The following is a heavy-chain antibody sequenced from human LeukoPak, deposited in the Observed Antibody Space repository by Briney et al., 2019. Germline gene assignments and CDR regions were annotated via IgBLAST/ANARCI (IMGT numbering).Heavy chain of an antibody. CDR2: IYYSGST. J-gene: IGHJ4*02. Sequence: PSETLSLTCTVSGGSISSYYWSWIRQPPGKGLEWIGYIYYSGSTNYNPSLKSRVTISVDTSKNQFSLKLTSVTAADTAVYYCATSVAGYFDTSGYYFDYWGQGTLVTVSS. CDR3: ATSVAGYFDTSGYYFDY. CDR1: GGSISSYY. V-gene: IGHV4-59*12. D-gene: IGHD3-22*01.